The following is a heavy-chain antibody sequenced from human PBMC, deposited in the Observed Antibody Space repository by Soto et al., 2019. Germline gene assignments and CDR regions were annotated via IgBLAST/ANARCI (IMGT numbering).Heavy chain of an antibody. V-gene: IGHV3-30-3*01. Sequence: QVQLVESGGGVVQPGRSLRLSCAASGFSFSISPMHWVRQAPGKGPEWVALISSDGTNKFYADSVKGRFTISRDNSKSTLYLQVDSLRPEDAAVYYCARDPKTAGGQHWAFNYFHSWGQGTLVTVSS. CDR2: ISSDGTNK. CDR3: ARDPKTAGGQHWAFNYFHS. CDR1: GFSFSISP. D-gene: IGHD2-21*02. J-gene: IGHJ4*02.